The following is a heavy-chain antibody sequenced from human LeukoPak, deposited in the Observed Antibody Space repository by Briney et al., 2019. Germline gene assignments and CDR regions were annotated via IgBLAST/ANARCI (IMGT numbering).Heavy chain of an antibody. J-gene: IGHJ6*03. CDR1: GYTFTSYD. CDR3: ARGAYCGGDCYFGYYYYMDV. Sequence: ASVKVSCKASGYTFTSYDINWVRQATGQGLEGMGWMNPDSGNTGYAQKFQGRVTMTRNTSISTAYMELSSLRSEDTAVYYCARGAYCGGDCYFGYYYYMDVWGKGTTVTISS. D-gene: IGHD2-21*02. V-gene: IGHV1-8*01. CDR2: MNPDSGNT.